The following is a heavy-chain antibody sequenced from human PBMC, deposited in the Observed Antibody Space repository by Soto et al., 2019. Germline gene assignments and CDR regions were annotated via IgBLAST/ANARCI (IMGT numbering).Heavy chain of an antibody. J-gene: IGHJ3*02. CDR3: ARDNLAFDI. CDR2: ISYSGSTI. V-gene: IGHV3-11*01. CDR1: GFTFSDFC. Sequence: GGSLRLSCAASGFTFSDFCMSWIRQAPRKGLEWVSYISYSGSTIYYADSVNGRFTISRDNSKNSLYLQMNSLRAEDTAVYYCARDNLAFDIWGQGTMVTVSS.